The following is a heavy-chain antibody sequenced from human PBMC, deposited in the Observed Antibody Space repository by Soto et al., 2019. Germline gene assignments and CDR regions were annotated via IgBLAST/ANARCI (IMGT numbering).Heavy chain of an antibody. V-gene: IGHV4-39*01. CDR2: FYFSGST. CDR1: GGSISSTSYS. J-gene: IGHJ4*02. D-gene: IGHD3-10*01. Sequence: QLQLQESGPGLVKPSETLSLTCTVSGGSISSTSYSWVGIRQPPGRGLEWMVRFYFSGSTYCNPPRTREVTGSVDRSENPFSRRLSSGTAADTAVYYCARQVVDGTVAGAGSLDYWGQGTLVTVSS. CDR3: ARQVVDGTVAGAGSLDY.